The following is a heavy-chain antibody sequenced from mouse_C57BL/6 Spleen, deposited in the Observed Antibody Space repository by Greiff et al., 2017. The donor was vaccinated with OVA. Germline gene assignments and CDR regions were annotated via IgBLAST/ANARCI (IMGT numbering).Heavy chain of an antibody. CDR2: IYPGDGDT. D-gene: IGHD2-3*01. CDR3: AREENYDGYYFYAMDY. Sequence: VQLQQSGPELVKPGASVKISCKASGYAFSSSWMNWVKQRPGKGLEWIGRIYPGDGDTNYNGKFKGKATLTADKSSSTAYMQLSSLTSEDSAVYFCAREENYDGYYFYAMDYWGQGTSVTVSS. V-gene: IGHV1-82*01. CDR1: GYAFSSSW. J-gene: IGHJ4*01.